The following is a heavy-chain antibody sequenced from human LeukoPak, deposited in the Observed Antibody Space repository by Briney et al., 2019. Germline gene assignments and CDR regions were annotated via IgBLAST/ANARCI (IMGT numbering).Heavy chain of an antibody. CDR2: ISISGDNT. CDR1: GFTFSSYA. D-gene: IGHD3-3*02. CDR3: ARLISASSSRYSDY. J-gene: IGHJ4*02. V-gene: IGHV3-23*01. Sequence: GGSLRLSCAASGFTFSSYAMSWVRHAPGEGLEWVSAISISGDNTYYADSVKGRFTISRVTSRNTLYLQMHSLRAEDTAVYYCARLISASSSRYSDYWGQGTLVTVSS.